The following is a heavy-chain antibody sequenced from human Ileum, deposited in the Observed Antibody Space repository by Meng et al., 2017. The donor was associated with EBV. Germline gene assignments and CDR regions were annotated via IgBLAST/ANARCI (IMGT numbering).Heavy chain of an antibody. CDR2: ICHDESTM. CDR1: GFTFSSYC. V-gene: IGHV3-74*01. D-gene: IGHD3-10*01. Sequence: EVQLVESGGGLVQPGGSLRLSCAASGFTFSSYCMHWVRQAPGKGPVWVSRICHDESTMNYADSVKGRFTISRDNAKNTVYLQMNSLRPEDTAGYYCIRDFREADYWGQGTLVTVSS. CDR3: IRDFREADY. J-gene: IGHJ4*02.